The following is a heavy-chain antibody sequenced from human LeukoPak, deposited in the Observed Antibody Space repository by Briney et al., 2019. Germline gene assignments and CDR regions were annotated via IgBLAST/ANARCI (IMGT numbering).Heavy chain of an antibody. Sequence: HSGGSLRLSCAASGFTFSSYAMSWVRQAPGKGLEWVSSISGSGSGGSTYYADSVKGRFTISRDNSKNTLYLQMNSLRAEDTAVYYCAKSGYNRFDYWGQGTLVTVSS. D-gene: IGHD5-24*01. J-gene: IGHJ4*02. CDR2: ISGSGSGGST. CDR1: GFTFSSYA. CDR3: AKSGYNRFDY. V-gene: IGHV3-23*01.